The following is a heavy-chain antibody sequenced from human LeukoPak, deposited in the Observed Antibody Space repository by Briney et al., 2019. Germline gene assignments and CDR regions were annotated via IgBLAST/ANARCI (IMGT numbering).Heavy chain of an antibody. CDR1: GGSFTNYY. J-gene: IGHJ4*02. CDR2: FHYSGAA. Sequence: SETLSLTCTVSGGSFTNYYWSWIRQPPGKGLEWIGYFHYSGAAYYIPSLRSRVTISVDTSKNQFSLKVSSVTAADTAVYYCARSSATYHEGFDYWGQGTLVTGSS. CDR3: ARSSATYHEGFDY. V-gene: IGHV4-59*08. D-gene: IGHD1-14*01.